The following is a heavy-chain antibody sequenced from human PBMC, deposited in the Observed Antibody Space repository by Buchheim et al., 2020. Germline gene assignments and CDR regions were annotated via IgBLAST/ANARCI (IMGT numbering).Heavy chain of an antibody. Sequence: QVQLQESGPGLVKPSQTLSLTCTVSGVSISSGPFYWTWIRQQPGKGLKWIGYIHYTGLAYSSPSLSSRLSMSVDTSQNQFSLTLTAVTAADTAIYYCARDRGAHDYGPIDFGGQGAL. CDR1: GVSISSGPFY. CDR2: IHYTGLA. CDR3: ARDRGAHDYGPIDF. V-gene: IGHV4-31*03. J-gene: IGHJ4*02. D-gene: IGHD4-17*01.